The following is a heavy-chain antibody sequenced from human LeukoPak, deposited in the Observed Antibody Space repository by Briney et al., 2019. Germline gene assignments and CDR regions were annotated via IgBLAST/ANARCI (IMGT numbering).Heavy chain of an antibody. J-gene: IGHJ4*02. CDR2: INEDGSEK. Sequence: GGSLRLSCVASGIRFSALWMNWVRQAPGKGLELVASINEDGSEKYYVDSVKGRFTISRDNPKKSLYSQLNSLRVDDTAVYFCARDSDAYDYWGQGTLVTVSS. V-gene: IGHV3-7*01. CDR3: ARDSDAYDY. CDR1: GIRFSALW. D-gene: IGHD2-2*01.